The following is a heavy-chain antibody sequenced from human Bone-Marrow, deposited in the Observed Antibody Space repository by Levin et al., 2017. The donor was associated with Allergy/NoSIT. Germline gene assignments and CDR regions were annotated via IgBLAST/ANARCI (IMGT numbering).Heavy chain of an antibody. CDR1: GFTFSSHG. V-gene: IGHV3-30*18. CDR2: ISYDGSND. CDR3: AKDRRAYSGSPDY. D-gene: IGHD1-26*01. J-gene: IGHJ4*02. Sequence: GGSLRLSCAVSGFTFSSHGMHWVRQAPGKGLEWVAVISYDGSNDYYADSVMGRFTISRDNSKNTVYLQMNSLRAEDTALYYCAKDRRAYSGSPDYWGQGTLVTVSS.